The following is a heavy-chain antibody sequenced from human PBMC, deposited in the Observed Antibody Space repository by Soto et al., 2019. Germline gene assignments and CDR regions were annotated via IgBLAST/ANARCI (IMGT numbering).Heavy chain of an antibody. D-gene: IGHD7-27*01. CDR3: ARTLGTYFDY. Sequence: SETLSLTCTVSGVSMSSLYWSWIRQPAGKGLEWIGRIYTSGTATFNPSLKSRVTMSLDTSKNQISLKLTSVTAADTAVYYCARTLGTYFDYWGQGTLVTVSS. CDR1: GVSMSSLY. V-gene: IGHV4-4*07. J-gene: IGHJ4*02. CDR2: IYTSGTA.